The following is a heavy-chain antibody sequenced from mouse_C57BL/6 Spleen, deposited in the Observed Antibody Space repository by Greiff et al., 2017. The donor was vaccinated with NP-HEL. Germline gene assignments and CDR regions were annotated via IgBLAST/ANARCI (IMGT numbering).Heavy chain of an antibody. D-gene: IGHD1-1*01. V-gene: IGHV1S81*02. CDR2: TNPTNGRT. CDR1: GYTFTSYW. CDR3: ARIKKIVATYFDY. Sequence: VQLQQSGAELVKAGASVKMSCKASGYTFTSYWMHWVKQRLGQGLEWFAETNPTNGRTYYTEKFKSKATLTVDKSSSPAYMLLSGPTFEDSAVYYCARIKKIVATYFDYWGQGTTLTVSS. J-gene: IGHJ2*01.